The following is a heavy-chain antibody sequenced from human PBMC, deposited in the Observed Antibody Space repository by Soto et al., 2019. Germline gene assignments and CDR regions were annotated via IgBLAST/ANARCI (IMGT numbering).Heavy chain of an antibody. Sequence: QVQLVQSGAEVKKPGSSVKVSCKASGGTFSSYAISWGRQAPGQGLEWMGGIIPICGTANYAQKFQGRVTITADEAASTAYMELSSSRSEDTAVYYCARLEGDDANFDYWGQGTLVTVYS. V-gene: IGHV1-69*01. CDR2: IIPICGTA. J-gene: IGHJ4*02. D-gene: IGHD2-21*01. CDR3: ARLEGDDANFDY. CDR1: GGTFSSYA.